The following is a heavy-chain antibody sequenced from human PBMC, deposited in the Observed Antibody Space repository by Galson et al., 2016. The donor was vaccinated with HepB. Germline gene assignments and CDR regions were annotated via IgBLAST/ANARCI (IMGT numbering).Heavy chain of an antibody. Sequence: PALVKPTQTLTLTCTFSGFSLSISGMCVSWIRQPPGKALEWLALIDRDDDKYHSTSLKTRLTISKDTSKNQVVLTMTNMDPVDTATYYCARILSSSWYSVDYWGQGTLVTVSS. J-gene: IGHJ4*02. D-gene: IGHD6-13*01. V-gene: IGHV2-70*01. CDR1: GFSLSISGMC. CDR3: ARILSSSWYSVDY. CDR2: IDRDDDK.